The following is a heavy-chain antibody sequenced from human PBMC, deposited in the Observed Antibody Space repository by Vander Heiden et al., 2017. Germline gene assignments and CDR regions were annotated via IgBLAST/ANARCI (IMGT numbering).Heavy chain of an antibody. CDR3: AKSVSGWAPFDY. V-gene: IGHV3-23*01. D-gene: IGHD6-19*01. J-gene: IGHJ4*02. Sequence: EVQLLESGGGLVQPGGSLRLSCAASGFTFSGYAMSWVRQAPGKGLEWVSVISGSGGSTYDADSVKGRFTISRDNANNTLYMQMNRMRAEDTAVDYCAKSVSGWAPFDYGRQGPLFTVSS. CDR1: GFTFSGYA. CDR2: ISGSGGST.